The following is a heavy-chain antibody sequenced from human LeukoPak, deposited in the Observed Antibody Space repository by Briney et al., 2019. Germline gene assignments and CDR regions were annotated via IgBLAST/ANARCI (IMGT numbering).Heavy chain of an antibody. J-gene: IGHJ5*02. CDR3: ARGFRYYGSGSYYNWFDP. D-gene: IGHD3-10*01. Sequence: SETLSLTCAVYGGSFSGYYWSWIRQPPGKGLEWIGEINHSGSTNYNPSLKSRVTISVDTSKNQFSLKLSSVTAADTAVYYCARGFRYYGSGSYYNWFDPCGQGTLVTVSS. CDR2: INHSGST. CDR1: GGSFSGYY. V-gene: IGHV4-34*01.